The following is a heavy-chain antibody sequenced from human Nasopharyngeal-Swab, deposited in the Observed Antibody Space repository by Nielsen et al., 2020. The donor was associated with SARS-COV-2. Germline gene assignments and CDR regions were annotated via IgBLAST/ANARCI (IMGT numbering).Heavy chain of an antibody. V-gene: IGHV4-59*11. CDR1: VGSITTHF. J-gene: IGHJ4*02. CDR3: ARGDYDVLTGYYSGLDY. D-gene: IGHD3-9*01. Sequence: SETLSLTCTVSVGSITTHFWRWFRQPPGKGLEWLAYLSYTGGTYYNPSLKSRVTMSVDTSKNQFSLNLTSVTAADTAVYYCARGDYDVLTGYYSGLDYWGQGSLVTVSS. CDR2: LSYTGGT.